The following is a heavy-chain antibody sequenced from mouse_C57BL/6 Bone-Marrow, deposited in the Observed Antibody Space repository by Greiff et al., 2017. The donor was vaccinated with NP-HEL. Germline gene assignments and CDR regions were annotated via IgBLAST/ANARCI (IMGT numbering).Heavy chain of an antibody. J-gene: IGHJ4*01. CDR1: GFNIKDDY. CDR3: TRWLRHAMDY. Sequence: VQLQQSGAELVRPGASVKLSCTASGFNIKDDYMHWVKQRPEQGLEWIGWIDPENGDTEYASKFQGKATITADTSSNPAYLQLSSLTSEDTAVYYWTRWLRHAMDYWGQGTSVTVAS. CDR2: IDPENGDT. V-gene: IGHV14-4*01. D-gene: IGHD2-2*01.